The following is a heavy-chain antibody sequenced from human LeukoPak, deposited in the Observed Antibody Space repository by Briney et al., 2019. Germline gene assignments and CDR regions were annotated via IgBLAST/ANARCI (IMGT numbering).Heavy chain of an antibody. CDR1: GGTFSSYA. CDR2: IIPIFGTA. Sequence: VASVKVSCKASGGTFSSYAISWVRQAPGQGLEWMGGIIPIFGTANYAQKFQGRATITTDESTSTAYMELSSLRSEDTAVYYCARDEGKGGSPTGDWGQGTLVTVSS. CDR3: ARDEGKGGSPTGD. V-gene: IGHV1-69*05. D-gene: IGHD1-26*01. J-gene: IGHJ4*02.